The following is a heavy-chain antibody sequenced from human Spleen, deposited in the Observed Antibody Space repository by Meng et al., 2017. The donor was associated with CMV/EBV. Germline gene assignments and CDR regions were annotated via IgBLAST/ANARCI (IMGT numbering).Heavy chain of an antibody. D-gene: IGHD1-7*01. V-gene: IGHV1-69*05. CDR2: IIPIFGTA. CDR3: ARVVVWNYKYDS. CDR1: GGTFSSYA. Sequence: SCKASGGTFSSYASSWVRQAPGQGLEWMGGIIPIFGTANYAQKFQGRVTITTDESTSTAYMELSSLRSEDTAVYYCARVVVWNYKYDSWGQGTLVTVSS. J-gene: IGHJ5*01.